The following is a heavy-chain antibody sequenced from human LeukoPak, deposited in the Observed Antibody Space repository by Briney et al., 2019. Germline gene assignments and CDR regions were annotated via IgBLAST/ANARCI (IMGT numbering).Heavy chain of an antibody. CDR2: INPNSGGT. V-gene: IGHV1-2*02. CDR3: ARGTIAAAGYYYYGMDV. Sequence: ASVKVSCKASGYTFTGYYMHWVRQAPGQGLEWMGWINPNSGGTSYAQKFQGRVTMTRDTSISTAYMELSRLRSDDTAVYYCARGTIAAAGYYYYGMDVWGQGTTVTVSS. J-gene: IGHJ6*02. CDR1: GYTFTGYY. D-gene: IGHD6-13*01.